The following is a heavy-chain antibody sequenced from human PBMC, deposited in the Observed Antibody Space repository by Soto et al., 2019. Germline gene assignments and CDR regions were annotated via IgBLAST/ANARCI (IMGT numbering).Heavy chain of an antibody. Sequence: SQTLSHTCAISGDSVSSNSAAWNWIRQSPSRGLEWLGRTYYRSKWYNDYAVSVKSRITINPDTSKNQFSLQLNSVTPEDTAVYYCARGDIVVVVAAPDAFDIWGQGTMVTVSS. D-gene: IGHD2-15*01. V-gene: IGHV6-1*01. CDR2: TYYRSKWYN. CDR3: ARGDIVVVVAAPDAFDI. CDR1: GDSVSSNSAA. J-gene: IGHJ3*02.